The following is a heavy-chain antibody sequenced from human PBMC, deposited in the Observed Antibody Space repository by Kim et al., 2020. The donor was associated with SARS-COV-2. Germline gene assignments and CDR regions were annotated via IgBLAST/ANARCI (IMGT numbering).Heavy chain of an antibody. D-gene: IGHD3-10*02. V-gene: IGHV3-21*01. CDR3: ARTAEEYYYVGDWFDP. J-gene: IGHJ5*02. Sequence: SVKGRFTISRDNAKNSLYLQMNSLRAEDTAVYYCARTAEEYYYVGDWFDPWGQGTLVTVSS.